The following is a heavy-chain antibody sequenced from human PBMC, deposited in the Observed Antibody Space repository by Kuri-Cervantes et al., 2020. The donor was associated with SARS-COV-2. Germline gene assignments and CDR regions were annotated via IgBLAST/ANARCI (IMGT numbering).Heavy chain of an antibody. J-gene: IGHJ4*02. D-gene: IGHD3-3*01. Sequence: SVKVSCKASGGTFSSYTISWVRQAPGQGLEWMGGIIPIFGTANYAQKFQGRVTITADKSTSTAYMELSSLRSEDTAVYHCASTTPYYDFWSGYYTPVFDYWGQGTLVTVSS. CDR3: ASTTPYYDFWSGYYTPVFDY. V-gene: IGHV1-69*06. CDR1: GGTFSSYT. CDR2: IIPIFGTA.